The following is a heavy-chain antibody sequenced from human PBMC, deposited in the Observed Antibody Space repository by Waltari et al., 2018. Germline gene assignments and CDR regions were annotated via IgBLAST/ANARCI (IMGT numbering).Heavy chain of an antibody. D-gene: IGHD2-21*01. CDR2: ISSNGNYI. J-gene: IGHJ4*02. CDR3: TGNDSMRDY. Sequence: EVHLVASGGGLVKPGGSLRLSCAASGLTFSLYTMTWVPQAPGKGLEWVPSISSNGNYIHYADSVKGRFTISRDNAENSLYLQVKALRVEDTAVYYCTGNDSMRDYWGQGTLVTVSS. CDR1: GLTFSLYT. V-gene: IGHV3-21*01.